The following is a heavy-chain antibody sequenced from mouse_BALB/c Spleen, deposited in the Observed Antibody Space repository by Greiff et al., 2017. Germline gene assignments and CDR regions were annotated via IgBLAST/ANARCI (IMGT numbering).Heavy chain of an antibody. CDR3: ARGRDYGDAMDY. D-gene: IGHD2-4*01. V-gene: IGHV5-6-5*01. CDR2: ISSGGST. CDR1: GFTFSSYA. J-gene: IGHJ4*01. Sequence: DVMLVESGGGLVKPGGSLKLSCAASGFTFSSYAMSWVRQTPEKRLEWVASISSGGSTYYPDSVKGRFTISRDNARNILYLQMSSLRSEDTAMYYCARGRDYGDAMDYWGQGTSVTVSS.